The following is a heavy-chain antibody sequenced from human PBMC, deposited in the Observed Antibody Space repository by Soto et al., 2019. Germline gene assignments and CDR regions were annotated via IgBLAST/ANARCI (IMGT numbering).Heavy chain of an antibody. V-gene: IGHV1-69*01. CDR1: GGTFSSYA. D-gene: IGHD2-2*03. CDR2: IIPIFGTA. CDR3: ARDRLATWISYNWFDP. Sequence: QVQLVQSGAEVKKPGSSVKVSCKASGGTFSSYAISWVRQAPGQGLEWMGGIIPIFGTANYAQKFQGRVTITADESTSTSYMERSSLRSEDTAVYYCARDRLATWISYNWFDPWGQGTLVTVSS. J-gene: IGHJ5*02.